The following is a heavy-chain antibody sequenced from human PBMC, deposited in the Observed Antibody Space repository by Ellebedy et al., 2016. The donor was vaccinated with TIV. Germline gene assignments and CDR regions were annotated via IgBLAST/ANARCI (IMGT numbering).Heavy chain of an antibody. CDR1: GFTFSNAW. Sequence: GESLKISCAASGFTFSNAWMSWVRQAPGKGLEWVGRIRNKANSYSTEYAASVRGRFTISTDDSKNSVYLQMNSLKTEDTAVYYCARSGSYSAFEYWGQGTLVTVSS. V-gene: IGHV3-72*01. CDR2: IRNKANSYST. D-gene: IGHD1-26*01. CDR3: ARSGSYSAFEY. J-gene: IGHJ4*02.